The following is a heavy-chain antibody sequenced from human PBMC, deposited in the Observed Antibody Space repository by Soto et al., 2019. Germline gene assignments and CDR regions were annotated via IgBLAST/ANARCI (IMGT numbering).Heavy chain of an antibody. J-gene: IGHJ6*02. CDR1: GFIFSSSD. D-gene: IGHD6-13*01. CDR2: IGAAGDT. Sequence: EVQLVESGGGLVQPGGSLRLSCAASGFIFSSSDMHWVRQPTGKGLEWVSTIGAAGDTYYPGSVKGRFTISRENAKNSLYLQMNSLRAEDTAVYYCARGQGGIAESYYYGTDVWGQGTTVTVSS. CDR3: ARGQGGIAESYYYGTDV. V-gene: IGHV3-13*01.